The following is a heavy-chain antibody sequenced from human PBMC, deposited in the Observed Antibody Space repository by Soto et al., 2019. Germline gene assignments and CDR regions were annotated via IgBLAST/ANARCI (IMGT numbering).Heavy chain of an antibody. CDR3: AKDHRGSSSPEGFDP. V-gene: IGHV3-23*01. J-gene: IGHJ5*02. D-gene: IGHD6-13*01. CDR1: GFTFSSYA. CDR2: ISGSGGST. Sequence: LRLSCAASGFTFSSYAMSWVRQAPGKGLEWVSAISGSGGSTYYADSVKGRFTISRDNSKNTLYLQMNSLRAEDTAVYYCAKDHRGSSSPEGFDPWGQGTLVTVSS.